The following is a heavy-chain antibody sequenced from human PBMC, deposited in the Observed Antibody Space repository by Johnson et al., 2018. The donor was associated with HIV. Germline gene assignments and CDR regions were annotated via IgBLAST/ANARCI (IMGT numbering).Heavy chain of an antibody. J-gene: IGHJ3*02. V-gene: IGHV3-33*06. CDR3: AKDTPLFAFDI. CDR1: GFTFSSYG. Sequence: QVQLVESGGGVVQPGRSLRLSCAASGFTFSSYGMHWVRQAPCKGLEWVAVIWYDGSNKYYADSVKGRFTISRDNSKNTLYLQMNSLRAEDTAVYYCAKDTPLFAFDIWGQGTMVTVSS. CDR2: IWYDGSNK.